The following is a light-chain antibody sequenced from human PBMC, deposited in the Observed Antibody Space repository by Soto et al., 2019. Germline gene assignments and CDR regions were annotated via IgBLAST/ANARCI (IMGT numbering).Light chain of an antibody. V-gene: IGKV1-8*01. J-gene: IGKJ1*01. CDR2: AAS. CDR3: QQYYRYPQT. Sequence: AIRMTHPSSSLSASTGDLVTITCLASQGISTYLAWYQQKPWKAPKLLIYAASTLQSGVPSRFSGSGYGTVFTLTISCLQYEDFTAEYCQQYYRYPQTFGQGT. CDR1: QGISTY.